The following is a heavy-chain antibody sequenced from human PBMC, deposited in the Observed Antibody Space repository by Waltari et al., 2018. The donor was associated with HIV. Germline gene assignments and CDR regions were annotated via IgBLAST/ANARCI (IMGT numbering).Heavy chain of an antibody. Sequence: EVQLVGSGVGLMQPGWFLRLCCVACGLTFTGLAMNRVRQATGKGLEWVSSIRTRGDITYYADSVKGRFTISRDDSKNTLFLQMNSLRGEDSALYYCARSLSDNWFLFGSWGQGTLVIVSP. J-gene: IGHJ4*02. V-gene: IGHV3-23*04. CDR1: GLTFTGLA. CDR2: IRTRGDIT. CDR3: ARSLSDNWFLFGS. D-gene: IGHD1-20*01.